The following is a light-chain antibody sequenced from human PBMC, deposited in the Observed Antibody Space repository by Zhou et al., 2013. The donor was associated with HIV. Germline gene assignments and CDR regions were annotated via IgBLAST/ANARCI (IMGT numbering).Light chain of an antibody. CDR3: QQYGSSPLT. Sequence: EIVLTQSPGTLSLSPGERATLSCRASQTFSSTYLAWYQQKPGLAPRLLIYGASSRAAGIPDRFSGSGSGTDFTLTISRLEPEDFAVYYCQQYGSSPLTFGGGTKVEIK. CDR1: QTFSSTY. CDR2: GAS. V-gene: IGKV3-20*01. J-gene: IGKJ4*01.